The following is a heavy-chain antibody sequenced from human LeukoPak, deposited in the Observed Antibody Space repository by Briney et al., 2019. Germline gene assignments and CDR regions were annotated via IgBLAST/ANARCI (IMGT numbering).Heavy chain of an antibody. V-gene: IGHV3-64*01. D-gene: IGHD2/OR15-2a*01. J-gene: IGHJ6*03. CDR1: RFTFSRYG. Sequence: GGSLRLSCAASRFTFSRYGMHWVRQAPGKGLEYVSAISSNGGSTYYANSVKGRFTISRDNSKNTLYLQMGSLRAEDMAVYYCARGDYFLTYMDVWGKGTTVTVSS. CDR2: ISSNGGST. CDR3: ARGDYFLTYMDV.